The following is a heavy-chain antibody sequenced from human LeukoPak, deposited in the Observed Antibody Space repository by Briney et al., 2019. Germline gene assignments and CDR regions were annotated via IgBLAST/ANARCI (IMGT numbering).Heavy chain of an antibody. CDR2: ISWNRGSI. CDR3: AKGRITMVRANFDY. CDR1: GFTFDDYA. J-gene: IGHJ4*02. Sequence: GGSLRLSCAASGFTFDDYAMHWVRQAPGKGLEWVSGISWNRGSIGYADSVKGRFTISRDNAKNSLYLQMNSLRAEDTALYYCAKGRITMVRANFDYWGQGTLVTVSS. V-gene: IGHV3-9*01. D-gene: IGHD3-10*01.